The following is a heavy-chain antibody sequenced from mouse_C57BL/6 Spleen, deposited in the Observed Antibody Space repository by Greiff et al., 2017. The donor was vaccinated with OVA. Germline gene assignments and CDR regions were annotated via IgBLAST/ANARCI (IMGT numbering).Heavy chain of an antibody. CDR2: ISYDGSN. CDR3: ARGVLRYYAMDY. CDR1: GYSITSGYY. Sequence: EVQLQESGPGLVKPSQSLSLTCSVTGYSITSGYYWNWIRQFPGNKLEWMGYISYDGSNNYNPSLKNRISITRDTSKNQFFLKLNSVTTEDTATYYCARGVLRYYAMDYWGQGTSVTVSS. V-gene: IGHV3-6*01. D-gene: IGHD1-1*01. J-gene: IGHJ4*01.